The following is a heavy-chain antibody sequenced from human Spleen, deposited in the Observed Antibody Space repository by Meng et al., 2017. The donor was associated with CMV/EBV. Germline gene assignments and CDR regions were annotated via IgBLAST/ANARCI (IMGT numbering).Heavy chain of an antibody. J-gene: IGHJ4*02. CDR1: GGSISSSSY. Sequence: LEEAGPGMVQPSETLSLTCTVSGGSISSSSYWAWIRQPPGEGLEWIGGVVYSGTTYYTSSLKSRVSISVDTSKNQFSLKLSSVTAADTAVYYCARHHHSPTFDYWGQGTLVTVSS. CDR2: VVYSGTT. V-gene: IGHV4-39*01. D-gene: IGHD1-14*01. CDR3: ARHHHSPTFDY.